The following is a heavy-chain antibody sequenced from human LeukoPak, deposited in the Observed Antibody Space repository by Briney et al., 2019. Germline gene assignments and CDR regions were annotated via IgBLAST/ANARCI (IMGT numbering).Heavy chain of an antibody. CDR2: IFAGSGTT. V-gene: IGHV3-23*01. CDR1: GFTFSSYA. D-gene: IGHD3-3*01. J-gene: IGHJ4*02. CDR3: VKAQRGFDDFWSGYDY. Sequence: PGGSLRLSCAASGFTFSSYAMHWVRQAPGKGLEWVASIFAGSGTTHYADSVKGRFTISRDNSQNTLYIQMESLRVEDTAVYYCVKAQRGFDDFWSGYDYWGQGSLVTVSS.